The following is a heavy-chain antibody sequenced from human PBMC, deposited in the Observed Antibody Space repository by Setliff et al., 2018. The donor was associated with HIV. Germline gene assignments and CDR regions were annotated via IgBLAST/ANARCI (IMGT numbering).Heavy chain of an antibody. Sequence: SETLSLTCTVSGGSINTYYWNWIRQPPGKGLAWIGYITYSGSAYYNPSLKSRVTISIDTSNNQISLRLSSVTAADTAMYYCVRDDYGYNGKGFDYWGPGTLVTVSS. V-gene: IGHV4-30-4*08. D-gene: IGHD4-17*01. CDR2: ITYSGSA. CDR1: GGSINTYY. J-gene: IGHJ4*02. CDR3: VRDDYGYNGKGFDY.